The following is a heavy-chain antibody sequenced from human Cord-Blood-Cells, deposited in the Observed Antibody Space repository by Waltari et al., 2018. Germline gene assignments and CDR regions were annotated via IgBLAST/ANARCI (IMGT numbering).Heavy chain of an antibody. J-gene: IGHJ4*02. Sequence: QVQLVQSGAEVKKPGASVKVSCKASGYTFTGSYMHWVRQAPGQGLEWMGRINPNSGGTNYAQKFQGRVTMTRDTSISTAYMELSRLRSDDTAVYYCAREEGIVLVVYAFDYWGQGTLVTVSS. CDR1: GYTFTGSY. CDR2: INPNSGGT. CDR3: AREEGIVLVVYAFDY. V-gene: IGHV1-2*06. D-gene: IGHD2-8*02.